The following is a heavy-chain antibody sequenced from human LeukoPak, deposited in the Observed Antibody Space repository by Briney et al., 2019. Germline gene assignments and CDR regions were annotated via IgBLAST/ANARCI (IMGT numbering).Heavy chain of an antibody. J-gene: IGHJ4*02. CDR3: ARRTKAVAGFTFDN. D-gene: IGHD6-19*01. Sequence: GESLRISCKGSGYSFTNYWIGWVRQMPGKGLEWMAIIDPGDSGTSYSPSFEGQVTISADKSPSTAYLQWRSLKASDTAMYYCARRTKAVAGFTFDNWGQGTLVTVSS. V-gene: IGHV5-51*01. CDR2: IDPGDSGT. CDR1: GYSFTNYW.